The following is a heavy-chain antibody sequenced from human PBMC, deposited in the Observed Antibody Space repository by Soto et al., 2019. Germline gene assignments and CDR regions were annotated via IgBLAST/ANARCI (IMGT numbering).Heavy chain of an antibody. J-gene: IGHJ4*02. CDR2: ISAYNGNT. CDR3: ARRDSSCYYYYFDS. CDR1: GYTFTSYG. Sequence: QVQLVQSGAEVKKPGASVKVSCKASGYTFTSYGISWVRQAPGQGLEWMGWISAYNGNTNYAQKLQGRVTMTTDTSTSTAYLDLRSLRSYDTAVYYCARRDSSCYYYYFDSWGQGTLVTVSS. D-gene: IGHD3-22*01. V-gene: IGHV1-18*01.